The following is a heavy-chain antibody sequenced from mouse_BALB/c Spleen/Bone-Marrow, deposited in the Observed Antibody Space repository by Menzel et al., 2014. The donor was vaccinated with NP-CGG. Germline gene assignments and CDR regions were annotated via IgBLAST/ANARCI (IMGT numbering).Heavy chain of an antibody. CDR1: RFTFSNYA. CDR2: ISSGGSYT. Sequence: EVKLVESGGGLVKPGGSLKLSCAASRFTFSNYAMSWVRQTPEKRLEWVATISSGGSYTYNPDSVKGRFTISRDNAQNTLYLQMSSLRSEDTAMYFCARQENWALDYWGQGTTLTVSS. J-gene: IGHJ2*01. D-gene: IGHD4-1*01. CDR3: ARQENWALDY. V-gene: IGHV5-9-3*01.